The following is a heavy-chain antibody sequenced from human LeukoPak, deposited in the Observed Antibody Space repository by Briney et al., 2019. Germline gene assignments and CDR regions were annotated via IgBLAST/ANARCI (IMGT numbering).Heavy chain of an antibody. J-gene: IGHJ4*02. CDR2: INPNSGDT. D-gene: IGHD3-9*01. CDR3: ARDRAYDILTGYYGTQSEMYYFDS. CDR1: GYTFTGYY. V-gene: IGHV1-2*02. Sequence: GASVKVSCKASGYTFTGYYLHWPRQAPGQGPEWMGWINPNSGDTNYAQKFQGRVTMTRDTSISTAYMELSRLKSDDTAVFYCARDRAYDILTGYYGTQSEMYYFDSWGQGTLVTVSS.